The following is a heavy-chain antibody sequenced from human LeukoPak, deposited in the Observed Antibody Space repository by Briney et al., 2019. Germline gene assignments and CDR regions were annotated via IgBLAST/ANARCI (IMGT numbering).Heavy chain of an antibody. D-gene: IGHD5-12*01. CDR3: ARDGGYSGYDADC. CDR2: INQGGGEK. CDR1: GFTFSSFW. Sequence: GGSLRLSCATAGFTFSSFWMSWVRQAPGKGLEWVAHINQGGGEKNYVDSVKGRFTISRDSAKSSLYLQMNSLRAEDTAVYCCARDGGYSGYDADCWGQGTLVTVSS. V-gene: IGHV3-7*01. J-gene: IGHJ4*02.